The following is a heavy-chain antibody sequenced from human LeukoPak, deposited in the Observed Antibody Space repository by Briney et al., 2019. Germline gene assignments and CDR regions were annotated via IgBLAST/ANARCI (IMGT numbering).Heavy chain of an antibody. V-gene: IGHV1-2*06. CDR2: INPNSGGT. D-gene: IGHD3-22*01. Sequence: ASVKVSCKASGYTFTGYYMHWVRQAPGQGLEWMGRINPNSGGTNYAQKFQGRVTMTRDTSISTAYMELSWLRSDDTAVYYCARDWPYYDSSGYYYRWGQGTLVTVSS. CDR1: GYTFTGYY. CDR3: ARDWPYYDSSGYYYR. J-gene: IGHJ4*02.